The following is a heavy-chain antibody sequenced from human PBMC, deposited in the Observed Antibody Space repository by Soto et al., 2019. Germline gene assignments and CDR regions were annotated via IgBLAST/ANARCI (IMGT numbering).Heavy chain of an antibody. CDR3: AIIMTHSDSFDI. CDR2: INSNSDAT. D-gene: IGHD3-16*01. CDR1: GYSFGGVY. V-gene: IGHV1-2*04. J-gene: IGHJ3*02. Sequence: GASVKGSCKGSGYSFGGVYIRCIRQAPGQGLEWVGSINSNSDATTYAQKFQDSDAMTRDTSVSTAYMNLNRLTSDDTAIYYCAIIMTHSDSFDIWGQGTMVTVSS.